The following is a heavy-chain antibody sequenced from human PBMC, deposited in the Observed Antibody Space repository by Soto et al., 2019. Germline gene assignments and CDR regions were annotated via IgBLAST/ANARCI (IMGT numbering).Heavy chain of an antibody. CDR3: ARLGTAMVYYYYGMDV. CDR2: IYYSGST. D-gene: IGHD5-18*01. J-gene: IGHJ6*02. V-gene: IGHV4-39*01. CDR1: GGSISSSSYY. Sequence: PSETLSLTCTVSGGSISSSSYYWGWIRQPPGKGLEWIGSIYYSGSTYYNPSLKSRVTRSVDTSKNQFSLKLSSVTAADTAVYYCARLGTAMVYYYYGMDVWGQGTTVTVSS.